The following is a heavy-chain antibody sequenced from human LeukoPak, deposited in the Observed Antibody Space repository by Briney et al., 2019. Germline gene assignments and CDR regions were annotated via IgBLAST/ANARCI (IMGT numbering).Heavy chain of an antibody. V-gene: IGHV1-2*02. Sequence: ASVKVSCKTYGYTFTGYYTHWLRQAPGQGLEWMGWVNPNNGDTNYAQKFQGRVTMTRDTSISTAYMELSRLRSDDTAVYYCAREGVDWNHSVYYFDYWGQGTLVTVSS. J-gene: IGHJ4*02. CDR3: AREGVDWNHSVYYFDY. D-gene: IGHD1-1*01. CDR1: GYTFTGYY. CDR2: VNPNNGDT.